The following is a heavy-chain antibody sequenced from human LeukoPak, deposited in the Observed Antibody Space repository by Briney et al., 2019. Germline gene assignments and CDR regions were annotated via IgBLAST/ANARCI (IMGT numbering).Heavy chain of an antibody. D-gene: IGHD4-17*01. Sequence: ASVKVSCKASGYTFTSYAMHWVRQAPGQRLEWMGWINAGNGNTKYSQKFQGRVTFTRDTSASTAYMELSSLRSEDTAVYYCARGDYGDYLAGYWGQGTLVTVSS. J-gene: IGHJ4*02. V-gene: IGHV1-3*01. CDR2: INAGNGNT. CDR1: GYTFTSYA. CDR3: ARGDYGDYLAGY.